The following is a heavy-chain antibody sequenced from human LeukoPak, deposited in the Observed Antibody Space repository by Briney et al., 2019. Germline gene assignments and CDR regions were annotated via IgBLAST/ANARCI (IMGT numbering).Heavy chain of an antibody. CDR2: INHSGST. CDR3: ARDFSDAFDI. Sequence: SETLSLTCAVYGGSFSGYYWSWIRQPPGKGLEWIGEINHSGSTNYNPSLKSRVTISVDTSKNQFSLKLSSVTAADTAVYYCARDFSDAFDIWGQGTMVTVSS. V-gene: IGHV4-34*01. CDR1: GGSFSGYY. J-gene: IGHJ3*02.